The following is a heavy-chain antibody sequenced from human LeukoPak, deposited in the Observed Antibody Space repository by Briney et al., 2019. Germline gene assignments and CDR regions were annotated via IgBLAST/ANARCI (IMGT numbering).Heavy chain of an antibody. J-gene: IGHJ4*02. Sequence: PGGSLRLSCAASGFTFSNYWMSWVRQAPGKGLEWVAHIKEDGSETYYVDSVMGRFTISRDNAKNSLYLQMNSLRAEDTAVYYCAKDLRPQIPYGESPRGTAPMGYWGQGALVTVSS. D-gene: IGHD4-17*01. CDR3: AKDLRPQIPYGESPRGTAPMGY. CDR1: GFTFSNYW. V-gene: IGHV3-7*01. CDR2: IKEDGSET.